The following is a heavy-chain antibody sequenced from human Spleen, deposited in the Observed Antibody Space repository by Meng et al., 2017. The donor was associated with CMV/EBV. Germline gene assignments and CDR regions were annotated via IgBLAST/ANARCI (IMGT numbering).Heavy chain of an antibody. CDR3: VKQLHTFFDY. J-gene: IGHJ4*02. CDR1: GYTFTSYD. CDR2: INPNSGGT. V-gene: IGHV1-2*02. Sequence: ASVKVSCKASGYTFTSYDINWVRQATGQGLEWMGWINPNSGGTNYAQKFQGRVTITRDTSISTAYMELSRLRSDDTAVYYCVKQLHTFFDYWGQGTLVTVSS. D-gene: IGHD6-6*01.